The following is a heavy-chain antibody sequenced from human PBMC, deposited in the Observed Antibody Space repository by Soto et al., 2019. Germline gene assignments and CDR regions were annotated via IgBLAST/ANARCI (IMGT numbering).Heavy chain of an antibody. Sequence: EVQLVESGGGLVKPGGSLRLSCAASGFTFSSYSMNWVRQAPGKGLQWVSSISSSSTYIYYADSVKGRFTISRDNAKNSLYLQMNSLRAKDTAVYYCARGTNYYDSSVYYGYWGQGTLVTVSS. V-gene: IGHV3-21*01. D-gene: IGHD3-22*01. CDR3: ARGTNYYDSSVYYGY. J-gene: IGHJ4*02. CDR1: GFTFSSYS. CDR2: ISSSSTYI.